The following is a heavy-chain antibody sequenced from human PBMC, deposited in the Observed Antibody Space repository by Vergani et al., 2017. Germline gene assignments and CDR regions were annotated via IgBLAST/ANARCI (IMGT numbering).Heavy chain of an antibody. CDR3: ARLASKQQLSHLGSRDYVTFFFLDV. Sequence: EVQLVESGGGLVQPGGSLRLSCVGSGFSFKKSWMNWVRQAPGRGLEWVANIKESGSDKSYVDSVRGRFTISRDNSRNSLYLQMDSLRAEDTAVYFCARLASKQQLSHLGSRDYVTFFFLDVWGKGTTVSVSS. J-gene: IGHJ6*04. CDR1: GFSFKKSW. V-gene: IGHV3-7*01. CDR2: IKESGSDK. D-gene: IGHD3-16*01.